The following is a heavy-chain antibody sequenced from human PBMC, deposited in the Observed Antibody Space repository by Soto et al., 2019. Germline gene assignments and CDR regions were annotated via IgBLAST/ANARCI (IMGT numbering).Heavy chain of an antibody. CDR1: GFTFDSCV. Sequence: GGSLRLSCAASGFTFDSCVMSWVRQAPGKGLEWLSLISGSGRYTDYADSVKGRFTISRDNSKNTLYLQMNSLRVEDTAVYYCAKDPPSERMQPDYGMDVWGQGTKVPVYS. CDR2: ISGSGRYT. J-gene: IGHJ6*02. D-gene: IGHD6-13*01. V-gene: IGHV3-23*01. CDR3: AKDPPSERMQPDYGMDV.